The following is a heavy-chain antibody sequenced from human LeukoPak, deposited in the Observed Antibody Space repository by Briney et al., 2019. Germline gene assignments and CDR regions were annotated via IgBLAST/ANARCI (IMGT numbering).Heavy chain of an antibody. CDR3: AREGHDSISWYWDY. CDR2: ISAGSGNT. J-gene: IGHJ4*02. Sequence: ASVKVSCKASGYTFTCCSLHWLQQAPGQRLEWMGYISAGSGNTKYSQRFQGRVIITRDTSASTAYMELSSLRSEDTAVYYCAREGHDSISWYWDYWGQGTLVTVSS. CDR1: GYTFTCCS. D-gene: IGHD6-13*01. V-gene: IGHV1-3*01.